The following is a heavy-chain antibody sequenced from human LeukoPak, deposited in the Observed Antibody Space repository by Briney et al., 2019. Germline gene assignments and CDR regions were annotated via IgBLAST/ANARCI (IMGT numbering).Heavy chain of an antibody. D-gene: IGHD6-19*01. CDR1: GGSISSGSYY. CDR2: IYTSGST. V-gene: IGHV4-61*02. J-gene: IGHJ5*02. CDR3: ARDSSGWYWFDP. Sequence: PSQTLSLTCTVSGGSISSGSYYWSWIRQPAGKGLEWIGRIYTSGSTNYNPSLKSRATISVDTSKNQFSLKLSSVTAADTAVYYCARDSSGWYWFDPWGQGTLVTVSS.